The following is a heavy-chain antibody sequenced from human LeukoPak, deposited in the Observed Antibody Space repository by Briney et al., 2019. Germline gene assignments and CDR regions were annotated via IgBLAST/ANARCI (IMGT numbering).Heavy chain of an antibody. V-gene: IGHV1-3*03. CDR3: ARVITMVRGVEEQDLDY. CDR1: GYTFSTYA. J-gene: IGHJ4*02. Sequence: ASVKVSCKASGYTFSTYAMHWVRQAPGQRLEWMGWINAGNGNTKYSQDFQGRVTITRDTSASTAYMELSSLRSEDTAVYYCARVITMVRGVEEQDLDYWGQGTLVTVSS. D-gene: IGHD3-10*01. CDR2: INAGNGNT.